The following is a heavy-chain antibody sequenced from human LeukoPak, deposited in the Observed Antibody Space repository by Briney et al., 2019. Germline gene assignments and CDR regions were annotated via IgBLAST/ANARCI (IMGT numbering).Heavy chain of an antibody. Sequence: ASVKVSCKASGYTFTSYGISWVRQAPGQGLEWMGWISAYNGNTNYAQKLQGRVTMTTDTSTSTAYMELRSLRSDDTAVYYCARDPPNCSSSYYYYYYYMDVWGKGTTVTVSS. CDR1: GYTFTSYG. CDR3: ARDPPNCSSSYYYYYYYMDV. V-gene: IGHV1-18*01. CDR2: ISAYNGNT. J-gene: IGHJ6*03. D-gene: IGHD6-6*01.